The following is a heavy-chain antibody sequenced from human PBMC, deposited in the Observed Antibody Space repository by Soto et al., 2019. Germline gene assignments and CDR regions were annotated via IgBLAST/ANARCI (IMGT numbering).Heavy chain of an antibody. CDR3: ARLEGLATISYYFDF. CDR1: GASIGSGASY. Sequence: SETLSLTCTVSGASIGSGASYWSWTRQHPGKGLEWIGYISYSGSTYYNPSLQSRLTISVDTSKNQFSLRLGSVTAADSAVYFCARLEGLATISYYFDFWGPGALVTVSS. CDR2: ISYSGST. V-gene: IGHV4-31*03. D-gene: IGHD3-9*01. J-gene: IGHJ4*02.